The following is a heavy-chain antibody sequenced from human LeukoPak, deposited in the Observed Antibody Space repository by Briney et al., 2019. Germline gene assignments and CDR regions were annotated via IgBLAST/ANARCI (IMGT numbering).Heavy chain of an antibody. Sequence: PGGSLRLSCAASGFTFSSYAMSWVRQAPGKGLEWVSAISGSGGSTYYADSVKGRFTISRDNSKNTLYLQMNSLRAEDTAAYYCATVSSDTGVYYYYGMDVWGQGTTVTVSS. CDR2: ISGSGGST. D-gene: IGHD2-8*01. CDR3: ATVSSDTGVYYYYGMDV. J-gene: IGHJ6*02. V-gene: IGHV3-23*01. CDR1: GFTFSSYA.